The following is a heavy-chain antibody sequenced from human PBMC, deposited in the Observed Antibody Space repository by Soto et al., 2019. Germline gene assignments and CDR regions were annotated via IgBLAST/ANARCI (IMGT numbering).Heavy chain of an antibody. Sequence: SETLSLTCNMSGDSYSISTYSWSWLRQPPGKALQWIGFIYQSGVTSYNPSLASRVSISLDRSNNQCSLKLKSVTAADTAVYFCAGMPYTSGLRFDPWGPGTLVTVSS. D-gene: IGHD6-19*01. CDR3: AGMPYTSGLRFDP. J-gene: IGHJ5*02. CDR2: IYQSGVT. V-gene: IGHV4-30-2*01. CDR1: GDSYSISTYS.